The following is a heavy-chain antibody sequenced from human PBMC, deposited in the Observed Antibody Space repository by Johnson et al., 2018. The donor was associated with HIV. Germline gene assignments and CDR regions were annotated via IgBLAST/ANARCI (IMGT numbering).Heavy chain of an antibody. Sequence: QVLLVESGGGLVKPGGSLRLSCAASGFTFSDYYMSWIRQAPGKGLEWVSYISSSGSPIYYADSLKGRFTISRDSSKNTLDLQMNSLRAEDTAVYYCARVGVSGYDLAAFDIWGQGTMVTVSS. D-gene: IGHD5-12*01. V-gene: IGHV3-11*04. J-gene: IGHJ3*02. CDR2: ISSSGSPI. CDR3: ARVGVSGYDLAAFDI. CDR1: GFTFSDYY.